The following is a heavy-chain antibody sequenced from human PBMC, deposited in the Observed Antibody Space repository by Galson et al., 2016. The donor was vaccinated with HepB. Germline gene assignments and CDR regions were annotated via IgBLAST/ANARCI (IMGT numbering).Heavy chain of an antibody. CDR3: AQVGGPPGYNYPAPFDN. D-gene: IGHD5-24*01. CDR2: ISRTSST. V-gene: IGHV3-23*01. CDR1: GFTFSNYA. Sequence: SLRLSCAASGFTFSNYAMTWVRQPPGKGLEWVSGISRTSSTYYAESVRGHFTISRDNFRSTLTLQMNSLTAEDTALYYCAQVGGPPGYNYPAPFDNWGQGTLVTVSS. J-gene: IGHJ4*02.